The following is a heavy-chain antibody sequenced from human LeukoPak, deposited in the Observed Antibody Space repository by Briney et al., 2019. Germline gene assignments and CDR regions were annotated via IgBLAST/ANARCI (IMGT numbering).Heavy chain of an antibody. CDR1: GYTFSSYG. D-gene: IGHD3-9*01. Sequence: ASVTVSCKTSGYTFSSYGINWVRQAPGQGLEWMGWISTYNGDTHYAQKLQGRVTMTTDTSTSTAYMELRSLTSDDTAVYYCVRGILSDDTLTGPWGQGTLVTVSS. J-gene: IGHJ5*02. CDR2: ISTYNGDT. CDR3: VRGILSDDTLTGP. V-gene: IGHV1-18*01.